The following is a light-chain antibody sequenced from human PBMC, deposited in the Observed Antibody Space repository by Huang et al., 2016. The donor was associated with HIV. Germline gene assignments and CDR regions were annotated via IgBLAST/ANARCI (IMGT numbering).Light chain of an antibody. J-gene: IGKJ1*01. Sequence: EIVLTQSPGTLSLSPGERATLSCRASQSVSSNYLAWYQQKPGQAPRLLIYGASSRATCIPDRFSGSGSGTDFTLSISRLEPEDFAVYYCQHYGNSRWTFGLGTKVDIK. CDR2: GAS. V-gene: IGKV3-20*01. CDR1: QSVSSNY. CDR3: QHYGNSRWT.